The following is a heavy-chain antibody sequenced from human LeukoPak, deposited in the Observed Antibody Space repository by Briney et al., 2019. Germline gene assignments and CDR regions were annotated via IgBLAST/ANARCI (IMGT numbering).Heavy chain of an antibody. CDR2: IKSDGST. V-gene: IGHV3-74*01. D-gene: IGHD3-22*01. CDR3: ARAPSEIGGYYPEYFRH. J-gene: IGHJ1*01. CDR1: GFTFSSYW. Sequence: GGSLRLSCAASGFTFSSYWMHWVRQAPGKGLVWVSRIKSDGSTNYADSVKGRFTISRDNAKNTVSLQMNSPRSEETSLYYCARAPSEIGGYYPEYFRHWGQGTLVTVSS.